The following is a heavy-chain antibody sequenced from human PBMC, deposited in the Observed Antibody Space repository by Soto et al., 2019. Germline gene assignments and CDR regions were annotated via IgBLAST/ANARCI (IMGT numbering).Heavy chain of an antibody. CDR2: IWYDGSNK. CDR1: GFTFSSYG. CDR3: ARDVLYYDSSGPRAMDV. Sequence: GGSLRLSCAASGFTFSSYGMHWVRQTPGKGLEWVAVIWYDGSNKYYADSVKGRFTISRDNSKNTLYLQINSLRAEDTAVYYCARDVLYYDSSGPRAMDVWGQGTTVTVSS. V-gene: IGHV3-33*01. J-gene: IGHJ6*02. D-gene: IGHD3-22*01.